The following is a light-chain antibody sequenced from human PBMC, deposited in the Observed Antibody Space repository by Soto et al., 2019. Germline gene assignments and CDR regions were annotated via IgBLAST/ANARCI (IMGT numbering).Light chain of an antibody. V-gene: IGLV2-8*01. CDR1: SSDIGGYDY. Sequence: QSALAQPPSASGSPGQSVTISCTGTSSDIGGYDYVSWYQQHPGKAPKLMIYEVTKRPSGVPDRFFGSKSGNTASLTVSGLLTEDDAVYYCSSFAGDNNFGVFGGGTKLTVL. CDR3: SSFAGDNNFGV. CDR2: EVT. J-gene: IGLJ3*02.